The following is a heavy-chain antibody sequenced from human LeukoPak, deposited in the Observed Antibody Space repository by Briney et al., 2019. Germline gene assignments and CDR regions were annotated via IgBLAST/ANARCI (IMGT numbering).Heavy chain of an antibody. D-gene: IGHD3-3*01. CDR2: ISGSGGST. CDR3: AKVSEPYYDFWSGYYRAYGMDV. J-gene: IGHJ6*02. Sequence: GSLRLSCAASGFTFSSYAMSWVRQAPGKGLEWVLAISGSGGSTYYADSVKGRFTISRDNSKNTLYLQMNSLRAEDTAVYYCAKVSEPYYDFWSGYYRAYGMDVWGQGTTVTVSS. V-gene: IGHV3-23*01. CDR1: GFTFSSYA.